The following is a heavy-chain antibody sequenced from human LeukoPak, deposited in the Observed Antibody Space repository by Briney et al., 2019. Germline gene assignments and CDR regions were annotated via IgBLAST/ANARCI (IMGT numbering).Heavy chain of an antibody. J-gene: IGHJ4*02. CDR1: GGPFSGYY. Sequence: SETLSLTCAVYGGPFSGYYWSWIRQPPGKGLEWIGEINHSGSTNYNPSLKSRVTISVDTSKNQFSLKLSSVTAADTAVYYCARFRYYYGSGSNYFDYWGQGTLVTVSS. CDR2: INHSGST. V-gene: IGHV4-34*01. CDR3: ARFRYYYGSGSNYFDY. D-gene: IGHD3-10*01.